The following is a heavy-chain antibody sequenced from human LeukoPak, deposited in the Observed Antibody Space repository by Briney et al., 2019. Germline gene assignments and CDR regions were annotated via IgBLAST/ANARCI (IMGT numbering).Heavy chain of an antibody. V-gene: IGHV3-23*01. CDR2: ISGRGGST. CDR3: AKDNIVVVPAAIS. D-gene: IGHD2-2*01. J-gene: IGHJ5*02. CDR1: GFTFSSYA. Sequence: GGSLRPSCAASGFTFSSYAMSWVRQAPGKGLDWVSAISGRGGSTYYADSVKGRFTISRDNSKNTLYLQMNSLRAEDMAVYYCAKDNIVVVPAAISWGQGTLVTVSS.